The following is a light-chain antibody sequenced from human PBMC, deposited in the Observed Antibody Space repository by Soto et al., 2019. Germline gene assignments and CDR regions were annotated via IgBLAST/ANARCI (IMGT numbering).Light chain of an antibody. CDR2: QDS. J-gene: IGLJ2*01. V-gene: IGLV3-1*01. CDR3: QAWDSSTVV. Sequence: SSELTQPPSVSVSPGQTGSITCSGDKLGDKYACWYQQKPGQSPVLVIYQDSKRPSGIPERFSGSNSGNTATLTISGTQAMDEADYYCQAWDSSTVVFGGWTKLTVL. CDR1: KLGDKY.